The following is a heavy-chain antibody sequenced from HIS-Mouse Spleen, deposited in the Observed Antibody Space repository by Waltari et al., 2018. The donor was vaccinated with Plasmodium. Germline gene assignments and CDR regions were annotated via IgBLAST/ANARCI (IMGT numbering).Heavy chain of an antibody. Sequence: EVQLVESGVGLVQPGGSLSLSCAALGFTFSCYWICWVRQDPGKGLEWVANIKQDGSEKYYVDSVKGRFTISRDNAKNSLYLQMNSLRAEDTAVYYCASSWYWYFDLWGLFPLFPFSS. CDR3: ASSWYWYFDL. J-gene: IGHJ2*01. D-gene: IGHD6-13*01. V-gene: IGHV3-7*01. CDR1: GFTFSCYW. CDR2: IKQDGSEK.